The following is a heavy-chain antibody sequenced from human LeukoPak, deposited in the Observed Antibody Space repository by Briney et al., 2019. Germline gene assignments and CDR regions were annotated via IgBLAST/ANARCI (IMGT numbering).Heavy chain of an antibody. D-gene: IGHD6-6*01. CDR1: GGSISSSSYY. Sequence: SETLSLTCTVSGGSISSSSYYWGWIRQPPGKGLEWIAEIYHSGTTNYNSSLKSRVTISVDKSKNQFSLRLTSVTAADTAVYYCAKDLGSSRPRGDCWGQGTLVTVSS. J-gene: IGHJ4*02. V-gene: IGHV4-39*07. CDR3: AKDLGSSRPRGDC. CDR2: IYHSGTT.